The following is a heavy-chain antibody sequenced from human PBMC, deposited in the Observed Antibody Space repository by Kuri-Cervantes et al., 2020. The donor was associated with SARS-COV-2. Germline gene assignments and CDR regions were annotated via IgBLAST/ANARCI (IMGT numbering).Heavy chain of an antibody. Sequence: GSLRLSCAVYGGSFSGYYWSWIRQPPGKGLEWIGEINHSGSTNYNPSLKSRVTISVDTSKNQFSLKLSSVTAADTAVYYCARRRDSISGGMDVWGQGTTVTVSS. CDR3: ARRRDSISGGMDV. J-gene: IGHJ6*02. CDR2: INHSGST. V-gene: IGHV4-34*01. CDR1: GGSFSGYY. D-gene: IGHD2-21*01.